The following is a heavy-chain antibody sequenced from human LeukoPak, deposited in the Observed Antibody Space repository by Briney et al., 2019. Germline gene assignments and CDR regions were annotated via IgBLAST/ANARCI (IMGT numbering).Heavy chain of an antibody. V-gene: IGHV4-61*01. J-gene: IGHJ5*02. D-gene: IGHD3-3*01. Sequence: SETLSLTCTASGGSVSSGSYYWSWIRQPPGKGLEWIGYIYYSGSTNYNPSLKSRVTISVDTSKNQFSLKLSSVTAADTAVYYCARAPYYDFWIQGWFDPWGQGTLVTVSS. CDR3: ARAPYYDFWIQGWFDP. CDR1: GGSVSSGSYY. CDR2: IYYSGST.